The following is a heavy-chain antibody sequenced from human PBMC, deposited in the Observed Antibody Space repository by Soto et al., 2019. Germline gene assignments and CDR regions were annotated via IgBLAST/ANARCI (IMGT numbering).Heavy chain of an antibody. CDR2: IKPGSGDT. CDR3: ARGSAVGGNWFDS. D-gene: IGHD6-19*01. CDR1: GYTFTAYY. J-gene: IGHJ5*01. Sequence: GASVKVSCKASGYTFTAYYIHWVRQAPGQGLECMGWIKPGSGDTGYTQKFQGRVTMTRDTSITTAYMELNSLRSDDTAIYYCARGSAVGGNWFDSWGQGTLVTVSS. V-gene: IGHV1-2*02.